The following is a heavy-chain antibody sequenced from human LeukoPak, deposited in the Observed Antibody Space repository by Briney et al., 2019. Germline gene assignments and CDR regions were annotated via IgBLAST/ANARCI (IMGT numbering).Heavy chain of an antibody. CDR2: IYSGGST. J-gene: IGHJ6*02. D-gene: IGHD6-25*01. V-gene: IGHV3-66*01. CDR3: ASPLSGGLYDYYGMDV. CDR1: GFTVSSNY. Sequence: GGSLRLSCAASGFTVSSNYMSWVRQAPGKGLEWVSVIYSGGSTYYADSVKGRFTISRDNSKNTLYLQMNSLRAEDTAVYYCASPLSGGLYDYYGMDVWGQGTTVTVSS.